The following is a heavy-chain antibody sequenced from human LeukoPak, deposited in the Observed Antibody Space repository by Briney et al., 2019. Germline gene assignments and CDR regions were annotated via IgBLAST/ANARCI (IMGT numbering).Heavy chain of an antibody. CDR1: GYTFTSYY. J-gene: IGHJ5*02. V-gene: IGHV1-46*01. CDR2: INPSGGST. Sequence: ASVKVSCTASGYTFTSYYMHWVRQAPGQGLEWMGIINPSGGSTSYAQKFQGRVTMTRDTSTSTVYMELSSLRSEDTAVYYCARGCSSTSCYLPSWFDPWGQGTLVTVSS. CDR3: ARGCSSTSCYLPSWFDP. D-gene: IGHD2-2*01.